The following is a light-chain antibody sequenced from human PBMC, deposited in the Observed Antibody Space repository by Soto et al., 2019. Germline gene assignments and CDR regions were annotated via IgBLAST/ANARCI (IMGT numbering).Light chain of an antibody. CDR2: DVS. CDR1: RSLSSSY. Sequence: EIVLTQSPGTLSLSPGERATLSCRYSRSLSSSYLAWYQQKPGQAPRLLIYDVSSRATGIPDRFSGSGSGTDFTLTIIRLEPEDFAVYYFQQYGSSPTFGQGTKVEIK. CDR3: QQYGSSPT. J-gene: IGKJ1*01. V-gene: IGKV3-20*01.